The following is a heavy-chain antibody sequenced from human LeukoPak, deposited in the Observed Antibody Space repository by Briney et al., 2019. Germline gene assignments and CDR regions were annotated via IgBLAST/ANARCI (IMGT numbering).Heavy chain of an antibody. V-gene: IGHV4-59*11. J-gene: IGHJ6*03. Sequence: PSETLSLTCTVSGGSISSHYWTWIRQPPVKGLEWIGDISNSGSTSYNPSLKRRVTISIDTPKNQFSLKLSSVTAADTAVYYCGRDALVGYFSYYYMDVWGKGTTVTVSS. CDR2: ISNSGST. CDR1: GGSISSHY. D-gene: IGHD2-15*01. CDR3: GRDALVGYFSYYYMDV.